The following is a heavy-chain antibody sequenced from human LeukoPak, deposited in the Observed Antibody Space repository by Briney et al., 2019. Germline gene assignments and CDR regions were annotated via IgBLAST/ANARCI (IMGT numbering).Heavy chain of an antibody. V-gene: IGHV3-53*01. Sequence: PGGSLRLSCAASGFIVSNNDMSWVRQAPGKGLEWVSLIYRGGRTYYADSVKGRFTISRDNSKSTLYLQMNSLRGEDTAVYYCARGCFYDRSPYCPFDYWGQGTLVTVSS. D-gene: IGHD3-22*01. CDR2: IYRGGRT. CDR3: ARGCFYDRSPYCPFDY. CDR1: GFIVSNND. J-gene: IGHJ4*02.